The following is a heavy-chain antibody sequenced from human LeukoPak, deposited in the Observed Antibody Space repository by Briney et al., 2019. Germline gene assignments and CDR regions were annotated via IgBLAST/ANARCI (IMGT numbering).Heavy chain of an antibody. Sequence: GESLRLSCAASGFTFSAYWMTWVRQAPGKGLEWVANIKQDGSEKYYVDSVKGRFTISRDNAKNSLYLQMNSLRAEDTAVYYCARDYELRFLEWLSAGLFDPWGQGTLVTVSS. CDR2: IKQDGSEK. CDR3: ARDYELRFLEWLSAGLFDP. V-gene: IGHV3-7*01. CDR1: GFTFSAYW. D-gene: IGHD3-3*01. J-gene: IGHJ5*02.